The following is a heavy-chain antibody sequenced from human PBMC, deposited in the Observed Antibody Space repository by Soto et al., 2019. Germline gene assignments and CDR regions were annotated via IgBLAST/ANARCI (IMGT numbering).Heavy chain of an antibody. CDR2: NIPMLQKT. Sequence: QVQLVQSGAAIKEPGSSVKVSCKASGGTFGDFTISWVRQAPGQGLEWMGGNIPMLQKTNYAQSFQGRVTFTADKSTSTAYMELSSLKSEDTAFYYCAGGPYDYVWGSYRIDYWGQGTLLSVSS. CDR1: GGTFGDFT. V-gene: IGHV1-69*06. J-gene: IGHJ4*02. CDR3: AGGPYDYVWGSYRIDY. D-gene: IGHD3-16*02.